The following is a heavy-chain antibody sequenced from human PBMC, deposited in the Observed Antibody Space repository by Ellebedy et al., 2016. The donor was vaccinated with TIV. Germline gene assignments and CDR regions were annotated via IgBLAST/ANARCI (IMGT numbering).Heavy chain of an antibody. CDR2: INTNTGNP. D-gene: IGHD6-13*01. CDR3: AREGAAAGLYYFDY. V-gene: IGHV7-4-1*02. Sequence: ASVKVSCKASGYTFTSYAMNWVRQAPGQGLEWMGWINTNTGNPTYAQGFTGRFVFSLDTSVSTAYLQISSLKAEDTAVYYCAREGAAAGLYYFDYWGQGTLVTVSS. J-gene: IGHJ4*02. CDR1: GYTFTSYA.